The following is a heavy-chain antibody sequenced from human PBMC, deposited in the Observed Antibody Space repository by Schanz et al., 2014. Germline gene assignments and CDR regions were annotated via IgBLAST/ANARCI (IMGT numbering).Heavy chain of an antibody. D-gene: IGHD5-18*01. CDR1: GFTFSSYA. V-gene: IGHV3-64D*06. Sequence: EVQLLESGGGLVQPGGSLRLSCAASGFTFSSYAMSWVRQAPGKGLEYISAISNNGDSTYYADSVKDRFTISRDNSKNTLFLQMSSLRVDDMAVYYCGRAGTGMAGWYFELWGRGTLVTVSS. CDR3: GRAGTGMAGWYFEL. CDR2: ISNNGDST. J-gene: IGHJ2*01.